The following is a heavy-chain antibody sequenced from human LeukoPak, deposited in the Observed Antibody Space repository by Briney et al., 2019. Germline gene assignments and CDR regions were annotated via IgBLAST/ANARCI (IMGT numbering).Heavy chain of an antibody. D-gene: IGHD6-19*01. CDR2: IGSSGSTI. J-gene: IGHJ6*03. CDR3: ARLSSGWYDGYYYMDV. Sequence: GGTLRLSCAASGFTFSSYGMSWIRQAPGKGLEWVSYIGSSGSTIYYADSVKGRFTISRDNAKNSLYLQMNSLRAEDTAVYYCARLSSGWYDGYYYMDVWGKGTTVTISS. CDR1: GFTFSSYG. V-gene: IGHV3-11*01.